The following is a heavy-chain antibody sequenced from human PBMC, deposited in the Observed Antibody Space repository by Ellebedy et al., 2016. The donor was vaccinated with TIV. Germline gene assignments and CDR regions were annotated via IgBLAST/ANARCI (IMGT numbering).Heavy chain of an antibody. CDR2: ITRGTDTV. J-gene: IGHJ6*03. Sequence: GESLKISXSASGFTLSDYSMSWVRQVPGKGLEWLIYITRGTDTVYYADSVKGRFTVSRDNAKNSLYLEMNSLRDEDTAVYYCARIGLDLSTGRYYYYMDVWGKGTTVTVSS. CDR1: GFTLSDYS. D-gene: IGHD3-9*01. V-gene: IGHV3-11*04. CDR3: ARIGLDLSTGRYYYYMDV.